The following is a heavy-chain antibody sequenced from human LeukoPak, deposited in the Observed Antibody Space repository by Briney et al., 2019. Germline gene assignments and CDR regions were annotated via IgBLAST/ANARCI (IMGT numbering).Heavy chain of an antibody. D-gene: IGHD2/OR15-2a*01. Sequence: ASVKVSCKASGYTFTGYYMHWVRQAPGQGLEWMGWINPNSGGTNYAQKFQGRVTMTRDTSINTAYMELSRLRSDDTAVYYCARENSHYYYYMDVWGKGTTVTVSS. CDR1: GYTFTGYY. CDR2: INPNSGGT. CDR3: ARENSHYYYYMDV. V-gene: IGHV1-2*02. J-gene: IGHJ6*03.